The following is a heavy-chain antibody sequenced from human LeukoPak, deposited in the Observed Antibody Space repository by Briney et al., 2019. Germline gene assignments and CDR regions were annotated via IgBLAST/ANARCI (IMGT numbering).Heavy chain of an antibody. J-gene: IGHJ6*03. CDR1: GYTFTSYG. D-gene: IGHD3-9*01. CDR2: ISAYNGNT. Sequence: ASVKVSCKASGYTFTSYGISWVRQAPGQGLEWMGWISAYNGNTNYAQKLQGRVTMTTDTSTSTAYMELRSLRSDDTAVYYCARVGGYYDILTGYQTPNYYYYMDVWGKGTTVTISS. CDR3: ARVGGYYDILTGYQTPNYYYYMDV. V-gene: IGHV1-18*01.